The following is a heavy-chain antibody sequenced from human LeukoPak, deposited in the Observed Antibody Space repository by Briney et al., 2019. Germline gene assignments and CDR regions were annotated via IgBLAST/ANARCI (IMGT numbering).Heavy chain of an antibody. CDR3: ASPSGGWYYYYMDV. CDR2: INPNSGGT. J-gene: IGHJ6*03. V-gene: IGHV1-2*02. Sequence: ASVKVSCKAAGYTFTGYYMHWVRQAPGQGLEWMGWINPNSGGTNYAQKFQGRVTMTRNTSISTAYMELSSLRSEDTAVYYCASPSGGWYYYYMDVWGKGTTVTVSS. D-gene: IGHD3-10*01. CDR1: GYTFTGYY.